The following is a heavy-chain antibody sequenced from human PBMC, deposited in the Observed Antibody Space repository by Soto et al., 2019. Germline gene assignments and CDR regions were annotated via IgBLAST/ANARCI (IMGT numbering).Heavy chain of an antibody. V-gene: IGHV1-69*05. D-gene: IGHD6-6*01. Sequence: QVQLVQSGAEVKKPGSSVKVSCKASGGTFSSYAISWVRQAPGQGLEWMGGIIPIFGTANYAQKFQGRVTITXXEXTXIAYMELSSLRSEDTAVYYCARDRVEGRIAAHLVDVWGQGTTVTVSS. CDR2: IIPIFGTA. J-gene: IGHJ6*02. CDR3: ARDRVEGRIAAHLVDV. CDR1: GGTFSSYA.